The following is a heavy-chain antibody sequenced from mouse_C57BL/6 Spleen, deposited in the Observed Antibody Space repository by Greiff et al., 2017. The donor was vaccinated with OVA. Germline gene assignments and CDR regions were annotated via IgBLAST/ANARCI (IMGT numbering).Heavy chain of an antibody. V-gene: IGHV1-55*01. CDR2: IYPGSGST. CDR1: GYTFTSYW. D-gene: IGHD2-4*01. CDR3: AKEGDYDGGFAY. Sequence: QVQLKQPGAELVKPGASVKMSCKASGYTFTSYWITWVKQRPGQGLEWIGDIYPGSGSTNYNEKFKSKATLTVDTSSSTAYMQLSSLTSEDSAVYYCAKEGDYDGGFAYWGQGTLVTVSA. J-gene: IGHJ3*01.